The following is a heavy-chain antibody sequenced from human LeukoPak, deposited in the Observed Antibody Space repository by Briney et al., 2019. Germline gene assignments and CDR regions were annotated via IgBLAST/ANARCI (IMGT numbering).Heavy chain of an antibody. Sequence: SVKVSCKASGGTFSSYAISWVRQAPGQGLEWVGRIIPILGIANYAQKFQGRVTITADKSTSTAYMELSSLRSEDTAVYYCARLTGDPLDYWGQGTLVTVSS. D-gene: IGHD7-27*01. J-gene: IGHJ4*02. CDR1: GGTFSSYA. CDR2: IIPILGIA. CDR3: ARLTGDPLDY. V-gene: IGHV1-69*04.